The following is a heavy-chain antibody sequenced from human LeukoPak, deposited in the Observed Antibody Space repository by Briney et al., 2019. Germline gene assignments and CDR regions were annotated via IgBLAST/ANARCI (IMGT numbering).Heavy chain of an antibody. CDR2: ISAYNGNT. CDR3: ATDYDSSGYYYGGSAH. Sequence: GASVKVSCKASDYTFTSSGITWVRQAPGQGLEWMGWISAYNGNTNYVQKLQGRVTMTTDTSTSTAYMELRSLRSDDTAVYYCATDYDSSGYYYGGSAHWGQGTLVTVSS. CDR1: DYTFTSSG. J-gene: IGHJ4*02. V-gene: IGHV1-18*01. D-gene: IGHD3-22*01.